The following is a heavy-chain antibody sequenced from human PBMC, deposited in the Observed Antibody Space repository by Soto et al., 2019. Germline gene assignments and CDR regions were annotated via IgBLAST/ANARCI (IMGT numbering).Heavy chain of an antibody. CDR2: ISGSGGST. CDR3: AKYDILTGYYRPDAFDI. J-gene: IGHJ3*02. V-gene: IGHV3-23*01. Sequence: GGSLRLSCAASGFTFSSYAMSWVRQAPGKGLEWVSAISGSGGSTYYADSVKGRFTISRDNSKNTLYLQMNSLRAEDTAVYYCAKYDILTGYYRPDAFDIWGQGTMVTVSS. D-gene: IGHD3-9*01. CDR1: GFTFSSYA.